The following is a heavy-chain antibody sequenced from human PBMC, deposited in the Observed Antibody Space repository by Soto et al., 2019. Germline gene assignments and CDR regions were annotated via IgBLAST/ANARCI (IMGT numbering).Heavy chain of an antibody. Sequence: PGGSLRLSCVASGFTFSSYSMNWVRQAPGKGLEWVSSISSSSSYIYYGDSVKGRFTISRDNAKNSLYLQMNSLRAEDTATYYCARVHYYDSSGFYLWGQGTLVTVSS. D-gene: IGHD3-22*01. CDR3: ARVHYYDSSGFYL. V-gene: IGHV3-21*01. CDR2: ISSSSSYI. CDR1: GFTFSSYS. J-gene: IGHJ4*02.